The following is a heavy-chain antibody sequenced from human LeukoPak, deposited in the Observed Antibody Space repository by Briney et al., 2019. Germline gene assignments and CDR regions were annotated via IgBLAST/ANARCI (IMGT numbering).Heavy chain of an antibody. J-gene: IGHJ4*02. CDR2: ISASGGTT. D-gene: IGHD2-2*01. Sequence: GGSLRLSCAASGFTFSSYAMGWVRQASGKGLEWVSAISASGGTTYYADSVKGRFTISRDNSKDTLYLQMNSMRAEDKAVYYCAKATCSSTSCYRNFEYWGQGTLVTVSS. V-gene: IGHV3-23*01. CDR3: AKATCSSTSCYRNFEY. CDR1: GFTFSSYA.